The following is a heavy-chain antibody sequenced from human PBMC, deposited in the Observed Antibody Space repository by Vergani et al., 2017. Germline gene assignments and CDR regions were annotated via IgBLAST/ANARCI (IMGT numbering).Heavy chain of an antibody. Sequence: QVQLQESGPGLVKPSQTLSLTCTVSGGSFNTYYWSWIRQSPGKGLEWIGYIYSTGSPNYNPSLNSRVTMSVDTSKNQFSLKLTSVTAADTAVYFCARVMYRDEASTGYRLEGMDIWGQGTTVT. CDR3: ARVMYRDEASTGYRLEGMDI. CDR1: GGSFNTYY. J-gene: IGHJ6*02. D-gene: IGHD3-9*01. CDR2: IYSTGSP. V-gene: IGHV4-59*13.